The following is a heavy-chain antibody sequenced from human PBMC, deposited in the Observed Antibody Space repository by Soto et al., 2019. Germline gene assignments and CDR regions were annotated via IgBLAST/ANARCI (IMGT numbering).Heavy chain of an antibody. J-gene: IGHJ4*02. CDR2: ISGSGGST. Sequence: GGSLRLSCAASGFTFSSYAMSWVRQAPGKGLEWVSAISGSGGSTYYADSVKGRFTISRDNSKNTLYLQMNSLRAEDTAVYYCASSNNDYGGEQGTFDYWGQGTLVTVSS. V-gene: IGHV3-23*01. CDR1: GFTFSSYA. D-gene: IGHD4-17*01. CDR3: ASSNNDYGGEQGTFDY.